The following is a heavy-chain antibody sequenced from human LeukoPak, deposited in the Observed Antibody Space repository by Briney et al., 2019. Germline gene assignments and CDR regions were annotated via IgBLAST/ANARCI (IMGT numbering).Heavy chain of an antibody. V-gene: IGHV4-4*07. D-gene: IGHD6-13*01. CDR3: AREFSAAGPVYYYYYMDV. CDR1: GGSISSYY. J-gene: IGHJ6*03. CDR2: IYTSGST. Sequence: SETLSLTCTVSGGSISSYYWSWIRQPAGKGLEWIGRIYTSGSTNYNPSLKSRVTISVDTSKNQFSLKLSSVTAADTAVYYCAREFSAAGPVYYYYYMDVWGKGTTVTVSS.